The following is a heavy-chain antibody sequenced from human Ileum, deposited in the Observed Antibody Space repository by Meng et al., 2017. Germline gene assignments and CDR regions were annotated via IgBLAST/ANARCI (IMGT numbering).Heavy chain of an antibody. Sequence: VTWQGSGPGLVGPSGTLSFTCAVCGRSISRSGWWSWVRQPPGKGLEWIAEMNLGGSPNYNPSLKSRVTMSVDKSNDHLSLQLTSVTAADTAVYYCAHIFDSWGQGTLVTVSS. J-gene: IGHJ4*02. CDR1: GRSISRSGW. V-gene: IGHV4-4*02. CDR3: AHIFDS. CDR2: MNLGGSP.